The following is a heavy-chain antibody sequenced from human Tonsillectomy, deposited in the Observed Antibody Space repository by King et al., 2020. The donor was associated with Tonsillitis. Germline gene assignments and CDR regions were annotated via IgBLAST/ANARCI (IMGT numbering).Heavy chain of an antibody. CDR2: ISNIDNIT. V-gene: IGHV3-23*04. CDR3: AKRFRANSGAFDY. Sequence: VQLVESGGGLVQPGESLRLSCAASGFTFSSYAMSWVRQAPGKGLELVSGISNIDNITYYTDSVKGRFTISRDNSKNTVYLLMTSLRAEDTAIYYCAKRFRANSGAFDYWGQGTLVSVSS. CDR1: GFTFSSYA. J-gene: IGHJ4*02. D-gene: IGHD2-21*01.